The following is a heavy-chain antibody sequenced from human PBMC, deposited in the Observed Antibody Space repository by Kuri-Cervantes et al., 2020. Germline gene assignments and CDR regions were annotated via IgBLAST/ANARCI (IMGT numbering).Heavy chain of an antibody. CDR1: GFTFSDYY. V-gene: IGHV3-11*04. Sequence: GESLKISCAASGFTFSDYYMSWIRQAPGKGLEWVSYISSSGSTIYYADSVKGRFTISRDNSKNTLYPQMNSLRAEDTAVYYCAKDGSYSNNLADFDYWGQGTLVTVSS. CDR3: AKDGSYSNNLADFDY. J-gene: IGHJ4*02. CDR2: ISSSGSTI. D-gene: IGHD4-11*01.